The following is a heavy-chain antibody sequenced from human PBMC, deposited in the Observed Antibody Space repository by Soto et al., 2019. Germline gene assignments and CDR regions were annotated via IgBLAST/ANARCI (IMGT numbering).Heavy chain of an antibody. V-gene: IGHV1-69*13. Sequence: SVKVSCKASGGTFSSYAISWVRRAPGQGLEWMGGIIPIFGTANYAQKSQGRVTITADESTSTAYRELSSLRSEDTAVYYCARARAPSYSSSAYNWFDPWGQGTLVTVSS. CDR3: ARARAPSYSSSAYNWFDP. CDR2: IIPIFGTA. D-gene: IGHD6-6*01. J-gene: IGHJ5*02. CDR1: GGTFSSYA.